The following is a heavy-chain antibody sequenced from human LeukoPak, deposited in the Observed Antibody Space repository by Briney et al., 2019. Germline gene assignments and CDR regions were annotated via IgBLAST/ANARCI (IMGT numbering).Heavy chain of an antibody. V-gene: IGHV3-43*02. D-gene: IGHD6-19*01. Sequence: GGSLRLSCAASGFTFDDYAMHWVRQAPGKGLEWVSLISEDGGSTYYADSVKGRFTISRDNSKNSLYLQMNSLRTEDTALYYCAKDINSSGSPDYWGQGTLVTVSS. CDR1: GFTFDDYA. CDR3: AKDINSSGSPDY. CDR2: ISEDGGST. J-gene: IGHJ4*02.